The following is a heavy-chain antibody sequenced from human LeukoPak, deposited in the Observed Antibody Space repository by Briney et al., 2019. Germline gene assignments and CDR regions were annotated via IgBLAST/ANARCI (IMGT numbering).Heavy chain of an antibody. CDR2: IRDSGSST. J-gene: IGHJ4*02. CDR3: AKDEGSSGPSDY. Sequence: GGALRLSCAASGFTFSSYAMSWVRQAPGKGLEWVSAIRDSGSSTHYADSVKGRFTTSRDNSKNTLFLQMNSLRAEDTAIYYCAKDEGSSGPSDYWGQGTLVTVSS. V-gene: IGHV3-23*01. CDR1: GFTFSSYA. D-gene: IGHD3-22*01.